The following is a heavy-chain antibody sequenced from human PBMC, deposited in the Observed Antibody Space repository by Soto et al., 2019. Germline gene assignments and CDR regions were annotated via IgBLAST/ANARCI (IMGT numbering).Heavy chain of an antibody. J-gene: IGHJ3*02. D-gene: IGHD1-1*01. CDR3: TFAKNWNPGDI. V-gene: IGHV3-49*03. Sequence: PGGSLRLSCTASGFTFGDYAMSWFRQAPGKGLEWVGFIRSKAYGGTTEYDASVKGRFTISRDDSKSIAYLQMNSLKTEDTAVYYCTFAKNWNPGDIWGQGTMVTVSS. CDR2: IRSKAYGGTT. CDR1: GFTFGDYA.